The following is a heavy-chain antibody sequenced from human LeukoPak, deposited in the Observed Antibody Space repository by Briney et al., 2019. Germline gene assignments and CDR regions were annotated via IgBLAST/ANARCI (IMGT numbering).Heavy chain of an antibody. D-gene: IGHD7-27*01. CDR3: ARASLGYYYYYYYMDV. V-gene: IGHV4-38-2*02. CDR2: IYHSGST. J-gene: IGHJ6*03. CDR1: GYSISSGYY. Sequence: SETLSLTCTVSGYSISSGYYWGWIRQPPGKGLEWIGSIYHSGSTYYNPSLKSRVTISVDTSKNQFSLKLSSVTAADTAVYYCARASLGYYYYYYYMDVWGKGTTVTVSS.